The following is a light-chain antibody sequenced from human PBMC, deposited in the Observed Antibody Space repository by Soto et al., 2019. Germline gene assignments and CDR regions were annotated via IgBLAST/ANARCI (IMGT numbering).Light chain of an antibody. Sequence: EIVLTQSPGTLSLSPGERATLSCRASQSVVNNQLTWYQQKPDQTPKVLIYGASTRGTGIPDRFSGSWSGTDFTLTISRLEPEDFAVYYCQQYGTYVTFGGGTKVEIK. CDR3: QQYGTYVT. CDR2: GAS. J-gene: IGKJ4*01. CDR1: QSVVNNQ. V-gene: IGKV3-20*01.